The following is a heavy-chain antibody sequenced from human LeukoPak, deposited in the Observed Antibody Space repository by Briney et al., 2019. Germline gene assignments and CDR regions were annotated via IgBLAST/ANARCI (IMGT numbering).Heavy chain of an antibody. V-gene: IGHV4-59*01. Sequence: PSETLSLTCTVSGDSISSYYWSWIRQPPGQGLEWIGYIYYRGSTTYNPSLKSRGTISVDTSKNQFSLKLIYVTAADTAVYYCARGGGYSSGLDYWGQGTLVTVSS. D-gene: IGHD6-19*01. CDR2: IYYRGST. J-gene: IGHJ4*02. CDR3: ARGGGYSSGLDY. CDR1: GDSISSYY.